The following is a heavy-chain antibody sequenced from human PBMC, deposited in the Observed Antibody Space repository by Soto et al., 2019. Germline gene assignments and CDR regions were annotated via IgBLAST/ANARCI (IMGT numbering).Heavy chain of an antibody. CDR3: AREGYYGSGSYYPATDPMGMRTYYYGMDV. D-gene: IGHD3-10*01. Sequence: ASVKVSCKASGYTFTGYYMHWVRQAPGQGLEWMGWINPNSGGTNYAQKFQGWVTMTTDTSTSTAYMELRSLRSDDTAVYYCAREGYYGSGSYYPATDPMGMRTYYYGMDVWGQGTTVTVSS. V-gene: IGHV1-2*04. CDR1: GYTFTGYY. CDR2: INPNSGGT. J-gene: IGHJ6*02.